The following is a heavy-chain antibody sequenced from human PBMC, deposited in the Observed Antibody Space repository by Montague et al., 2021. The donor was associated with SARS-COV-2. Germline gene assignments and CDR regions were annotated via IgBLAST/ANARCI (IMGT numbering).Heavy chain of an antibody. CDR2: ITTTGSTI. D-gene: IGHD3-22*01. CDR1: VFSFSDYY. CDR3: ARGDPSSGSRTTFEF. Sequence: SLRLSCAASVFSFSDYYMNWILQAPGKGLEWVSYITTTGSTIYYADSVTGRFTISRDNTKDSLFLQMNSLRVEDTAVYYCARGDPSSGSRTTFEFWGQGTLVTVSS. J-gene: IGHJ4*02. V-gene: IGHV3-11*01.